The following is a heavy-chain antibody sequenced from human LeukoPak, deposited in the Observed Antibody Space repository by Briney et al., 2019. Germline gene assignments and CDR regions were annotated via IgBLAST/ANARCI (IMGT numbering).Heavy chain of an antibody. CDR3: AKDSYGDLSWGMDV. Sequence: GGSLRLSCAASGFTFSSYGMHWVRQAPGKGLEWVAVISYDGSNKYYADSVKGRFTISRDNSKNTLYLQMNSLRAEDTAVYYCAKDSYGDLSWGMDVWGQGTTVTVSS. CDR1: GFTFSSYG. V-gene: IGHV3-30*18. CDR2: ISYDGSNK. J-gene: IGHJ6*02. D-gene: IGHD4-17*01.